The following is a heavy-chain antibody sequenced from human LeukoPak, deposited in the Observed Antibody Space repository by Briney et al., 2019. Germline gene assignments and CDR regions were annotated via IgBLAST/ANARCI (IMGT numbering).Heavy chain of an antibody. V-gene: IGHV1-69*13. D-gene: IGHD2-21*02. CDR1: GYNFFTYG. CDR2: IIPIFGTA. CDR3: AREGGCGDCYWGTTGYFDY. Sequence: SVKVSCKASGYNFFTYGITWVRQAPGQGLEWMGGIIPIFGTANYAQKFQGRVTITADESTSTAYMELSSLRSEDTAVYYCAREGGCGDCYWGTTGYFDYWGQGTLVTVSS. J-gene: IGHJ4*02.